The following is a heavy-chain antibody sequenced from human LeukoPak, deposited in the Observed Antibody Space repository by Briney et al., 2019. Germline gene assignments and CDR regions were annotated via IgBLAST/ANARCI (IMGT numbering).Heavy chain of an antibody. CDR2: ISYDGSNK. J-gene: IGHJ6*02. CDR3: AREWQQPYLLYYYYGMDV. D-gene: IGHD6-13*01. CDR1: GFTFSSDA. V-gene: IGHV3-30-3*01. Sequence: GGSLRLSCAASGFTFSSDAMHWVRQAPGKGLEWVAVISYDGSNKYYADSVKGRFTISRDNSKNTLYLQMNSLRAEDTAVYYCAREWQQPYLLYYYYGMDVWGQGTTVTVSS.